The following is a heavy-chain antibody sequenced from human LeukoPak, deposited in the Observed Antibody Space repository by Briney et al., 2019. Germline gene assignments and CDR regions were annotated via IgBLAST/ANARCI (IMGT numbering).Heavy chain of an antibody. J-gene: IGHJ4*02. Sequence: PGGSLRLSCTASGFTLKNYAMFWIRQAPGKGLEWAAVISDTGTTTNYADSVKGRFIISRDDSTDSLYLQMHGLRLEETAMYYCARAADSESFYRSSKYWGQGTLVSVSS. CDR1: GFTLKNYA. V-gene: IGHV3-30*04. D-gene: IGHD3-10*01. CDR3: ARAADSESFYRSSKY. CDR2: ISDTGTTT.